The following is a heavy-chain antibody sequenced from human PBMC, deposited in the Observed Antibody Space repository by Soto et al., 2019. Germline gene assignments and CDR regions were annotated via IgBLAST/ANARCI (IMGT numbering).Heavy chain of an antibody. J-gene: IGHJ3*02. CDR1: GFIVSSNY. V-gene: IGHV3-53*01. CDR2: IYSGGST. CDR3: ARYLVYSSGWDDAFDI. D-gene: IGHD6-19*01. Sequence: GGSLRLSCAASGFIVSSNYMSWVRQAPGKGLEWVSVIYSGGSTYYADSVKGRFTISRDNSKNTLYLQMNSLRAEDTAVYYCARYLVYSSGWDDAFDIWGQGTMVTVSS.